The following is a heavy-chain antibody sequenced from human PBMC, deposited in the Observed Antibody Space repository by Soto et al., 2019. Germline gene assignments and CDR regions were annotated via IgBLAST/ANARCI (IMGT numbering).Heavy chain of an antibody. CDR1: GGSISSYY. J-gene: IGHJ6*02. CDR3: ARDRGIIAAAGYYYYYGMDV. CDR2: IYYSGST. V-gene: IGHV4-59*01. D-gene: IGHD6-13*01. Sequence: EALSLTCTVSGGSISSYYWSWIRQPPGKGLEGIGYIYYSGSTNYNPSLKSRVTISVDTSKNQFSLKLSSVTAADTAVYYCARDRGIIAAAGYYYYYGMDVWGQGTTVTVSS.